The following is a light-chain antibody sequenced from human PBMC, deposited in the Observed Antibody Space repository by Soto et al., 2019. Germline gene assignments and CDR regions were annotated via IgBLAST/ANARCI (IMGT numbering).Light chain of an antibody. CDR1: SSDVGGYNY. CDR2: EVS. J-gene: IGLJ2*01. Sequence: QSVLTQPPSASGSPGQSVTISCTGTSSDVGGYNYVSWYQQHQGKAPKLMIYEVSKRPSGVPDRFSGSKSGNTASLTVAGLQAEDEADYYCSSYAGSNKLLFGGGTKLTVL. CDR3: SSYAGSNKLL. V-gene: IGLV2-8*01.